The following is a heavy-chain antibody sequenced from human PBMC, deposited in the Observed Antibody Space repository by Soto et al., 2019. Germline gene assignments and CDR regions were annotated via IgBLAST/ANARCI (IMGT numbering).Heavy chain of an antibody. Sequence: SETLSLTCPFSGCSLSSYYLSWVRQPPGKGLEWIGYIYYSGSTNYTPSLKSRVTISVDTSKNQFSLKLSSVTAADTAVYYCARAYGGTCFDYWGQGTLVPVSP. CDR1: GCSLSSYY. CDR3: ARAYGGTCFDY. J-gene: IGHJ4*02. CDR2: IYYSGST. V-gene: IGHV4-59*01. D-gene: IGHD2-15*01.